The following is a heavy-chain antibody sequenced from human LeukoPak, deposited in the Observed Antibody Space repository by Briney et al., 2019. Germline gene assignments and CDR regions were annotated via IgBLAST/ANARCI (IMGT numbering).Heavy chain of an antibody. V-gene: IGHV4-4*07. J-gene: IGHJ6*03. Sequence: SETLSLTCSVSGGSMYSNYWSWIRQTAGKGLEWIGGFYVGVGPNYNPSFKSRVTMSVDTSKNQLVLKLSAVTAADTAVYYCARMRPYDSTGYSPGHYMDVWGKGTTVTVYS. CDR3: ARMRPYDSTGYSPGHYMDV. CDR2: FYVGVGP. CDR1: GGSMYSNY. D-gene: IGHD3-22*01.